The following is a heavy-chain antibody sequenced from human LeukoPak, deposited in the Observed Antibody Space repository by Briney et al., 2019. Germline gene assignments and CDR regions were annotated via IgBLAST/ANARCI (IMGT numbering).Heavy chain of an antibody. Sequence: SETLSLTCTISGGSISSYYWSWIRQPAGKGLEWIGRIYISGSTNYNPSLKSRVTMSVDTSKNQFSLKLSSVTAADTAVYYCARDCNYDRSFDYWGQGTLVTVSS. J-gene: IGHJ4*02. CDR1: GGSISSYY. CDR3: ARDCNYDRSFDY. CDR2: IYISGST. D-gene: IGHD3-22*01. V-gene: IGHV4-4*07.